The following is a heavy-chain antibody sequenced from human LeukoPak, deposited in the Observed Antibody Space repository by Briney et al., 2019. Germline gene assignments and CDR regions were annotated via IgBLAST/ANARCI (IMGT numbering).Heavy chain of an antibody. V-gene: IGHV3-23*01. J-gene: IGHJ5*02. CDR1: GFTFDDYA. CDR2: ISGSGGST. CDR3: AKDPPYLLGDGYNDWFDP. Sequence: GRSLRLSCAASGFTFDDYAMSWVRQAPGKGLEWVSAISGSGGSTYYADSVKGRFTISRDNSKNTLYLQMNSLRAEDTAVYYCAKDPPYLLGDGYNDWFDPWGQGTLVTVSS. D-gene: IGHD5-24*01.